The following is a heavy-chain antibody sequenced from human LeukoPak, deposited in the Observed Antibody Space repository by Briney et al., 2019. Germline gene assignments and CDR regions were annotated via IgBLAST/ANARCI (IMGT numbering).Heavy chain of an antibody. Sequence: ASVKVSCKASGYTFTSYGISWVRQAPGQGLEWMGWISAYNGNTNYAQKLQGRVTVTTDTSTSTAYMELRSLRSDDTAVYYCARDQRITMVRGRGDDAFDIWGQGTMVTVSS. D-gene: IGHD3-10*01. CDR3: ARDQRITMVRGRGDDAFDI. J-gene: IGHJ3*02. CDR2: ISAYNGNT. CDR1: GYTFTSYG. V-gene: IGHV1-18*01.